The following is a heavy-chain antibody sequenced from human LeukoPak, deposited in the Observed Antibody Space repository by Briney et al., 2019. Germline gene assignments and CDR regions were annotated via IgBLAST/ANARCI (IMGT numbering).Heavy chain of an antibody. Sequence: ASVKVSCTASGYTFTSYGISWVRQAPGQGLEWMGWISAYNGNTNYAQKLQGRVTITTDTSTSTAYMELRSLRSDDTAVYYCARVGHYYDSSGYYFGAFDIWGQGTMVTVSS. J-gene: IGHJ3*02. CDR3: ARVGHYYDSSGYYFGAFDI. CDR1: GYTFTSYG. D-gene: IGHD3-22*01. CDR2: ISAYNGNT. V-gene: IGHV1-18*01.